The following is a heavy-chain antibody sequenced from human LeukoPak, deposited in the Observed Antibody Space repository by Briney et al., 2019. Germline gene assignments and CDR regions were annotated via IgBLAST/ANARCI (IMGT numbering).Heavy chain of an antibody. Sequence: GASVKVSCKASGGTFSSYAISWVRQAAGQGLEWMGGIIPIFGTANYAQKFQGRVTITADESTSTAYMELSSLRSEDTAVYYCARGVRGVQNWFDPWGQGTLVTVSS. D-gene: IGHD3-10*01. J-gene: IGHJ5*02. CDR3: ARGVRGVQNWFDP. CDR1: GGTFSSYA. V-gene: IGHV1-69*13. CDR2: IIPIFGTA.